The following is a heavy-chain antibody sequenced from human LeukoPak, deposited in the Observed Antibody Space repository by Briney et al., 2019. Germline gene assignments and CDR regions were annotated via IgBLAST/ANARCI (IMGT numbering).Heavy chain of an antibody. CDR2: INPNSGGT. D-gene: IGHD1-1*01. Sequence: ASVKVSCKASGYTFTGYYMHWVRQAPGQGLEWMGWINPNSGGTNYAQKFQGRVTMTRDTSISTAYMEPSRLRSDDTAVYYCARDHNWNDGSGFDYWGQGTLVTVSS. CDR1: GYTFTGYY. J-gene: IGHJ4*02. CDR3: ARDHNWNDGSGFDY. V-gene: IGHV1-2*02.